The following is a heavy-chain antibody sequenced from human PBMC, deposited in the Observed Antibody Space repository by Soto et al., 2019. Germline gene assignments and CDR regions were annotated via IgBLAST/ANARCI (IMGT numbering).Heavy chain of an antibody. Sequence: GGSLRLSCAASGFTFSSYWMSWVRQAPGKGLEWVANIKQDGSEKYYVDSVKGRFTISRDNAKNSLYLQMSSLRAEDTAVYYCARDYFWGSGGTGGNGMDVWGQGTTVTVSS. J-gene: IGHJ6*02. D-gene: IGHD2-15*01. CDR2: IKQDGSEK. V-gene: IGHV3-7*03. CDR1: GFTFSSYW. CDR3: ARDYFWGSGGTGGNGMDV.